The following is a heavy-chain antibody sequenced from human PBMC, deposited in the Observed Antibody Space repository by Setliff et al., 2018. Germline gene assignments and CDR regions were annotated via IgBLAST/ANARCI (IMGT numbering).Heavy chain of an antibody. V-gene: IGHV1-18*01. CDR3: ARAGMASVNRKGVFEY. J-gene: IGHJ4*02. CDR2: ISPYTGNT. CDR1: GYTFTDFG. Sequence: ASVKVSCKASGYTFTDFGINWVRQAPGQGLEWMGWISPYTGNTYSAQRFQGRVTLTTDTSTSTAYMEVKSLTSEDTAVYYCARAGMASVNRKGVFEYWGQGTLVTVSS. D-gene: IGHD3-10*01.